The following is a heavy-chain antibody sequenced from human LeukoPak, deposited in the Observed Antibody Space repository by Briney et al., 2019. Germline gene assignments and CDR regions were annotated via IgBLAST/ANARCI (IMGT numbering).Heavy chain of an antibody. Sequence: GGSLRLSCAASGFTFSSYTMNWVRQAPGKGLEWVSSISSRGSDIYYADSVKGRFTISRDNAKNSLYLQMNSLRAEDTAVYYCARSDHGSNCAYWGQGTLVTVSS. CDR2: ISSRGSDI. CDR3: ARSDHGSNCAY. V-gene: IGHV3-21*01. D-gene: IGHD4-23*01. CDR1: GFTFSSYT. J-gene: IGHJ4*02.